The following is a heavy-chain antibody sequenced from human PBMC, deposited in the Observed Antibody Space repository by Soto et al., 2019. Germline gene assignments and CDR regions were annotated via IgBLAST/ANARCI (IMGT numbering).Heavy chain of an antibody. CDR3: ARAARPNYYYYGMDV. CDR1: GGTFSSYA. V-gene: IGHV1-69*13. CDR2: IIPIFGTA. Sequence: GASVKVSCKASGGTFSSYAISWVRQAPGQGLEWMGGIIPIFGTANYAQKFQGRVTITADESTSTAYMELSSLRSEDTAVYYCARAARPNYYYYGMDVWGQGTTVTFSS. D-gene: IGHD6-6*01. J-gene: IGHJ6*02.